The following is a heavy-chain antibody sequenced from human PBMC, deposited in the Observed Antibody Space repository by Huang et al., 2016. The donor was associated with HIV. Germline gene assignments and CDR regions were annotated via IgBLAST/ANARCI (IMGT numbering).Heavy chain of an antibody. CDR2: IYYSGST. CDR3: ARLPGSITMIRGVITDPY. J-gene: IGHJ4*02. V-gene: IGHV4-39*01. CDR1: GGSIRSDNYY. D-gene: IGHD3-10*01. Sequence: QLQLQESGPGLVKPSETLSLTCTVSGGSIRSDNYYWGWSRRPPGKGLGWIGSIYYSGSTYYNPTLKMRVTITVDTSKNQFSLKMRSVTAADTAVYYCARLPGSITMIRGVITDPYWGQGTLVTVSS.